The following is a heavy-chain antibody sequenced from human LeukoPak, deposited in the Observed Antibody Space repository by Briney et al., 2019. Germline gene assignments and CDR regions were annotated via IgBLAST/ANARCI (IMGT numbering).Heavy chain of an antibody. Sequence: PGRSLRLSCAASGFTFSDYYMSWIRQAPGKVLEWVSYISSSGSTIYYADSVKGRFTISRDNAKNSLYLQMNSLRAEDTAVYYCARGSITTTNWFDPWGQGTLVTVSS. CDR1: GFTFSDYY. V-gene: IGHV3-11*01. CDR3: ARGSITTTNWFDP. D-gene: IGHD3-10*01. J-gene: IGHJ5*02. CDR2: ISSSGSTI.